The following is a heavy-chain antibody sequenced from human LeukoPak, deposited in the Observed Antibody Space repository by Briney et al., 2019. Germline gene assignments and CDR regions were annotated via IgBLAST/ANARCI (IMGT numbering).Heavy chain of an antibody. CDR3: ARGEHYWDFDL. D-gene: IGHD1/OR15-1a*01. V-gene: IGHV4-59*01. J-gene: IGHJ2*01. CDR2: IYYSGST. Sequence: KPSETLSLTCTVSGGSLSSYYWRWVRQPPGKGVEWIGYIYYSGSTNYNPSLKSRVIISVDTSKNQYSLKLSSVTAADAAVYYCARGEHYWDFDLWGRGTLVTVSS. CDR1: GGSLSSYY.